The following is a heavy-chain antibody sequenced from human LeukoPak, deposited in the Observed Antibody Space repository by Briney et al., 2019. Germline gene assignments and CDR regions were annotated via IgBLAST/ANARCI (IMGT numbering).Heavy chain of an antibody. CDR3: ARYSGSYPHDAFDI. CDR1: GGSISSYY. D-gene: IGHD1-26*01. CDR2: IYYSGST. J-gene: IGHJ3*02. Sequence: SETLSLTCTVSGGSISSYYWSWIRQPPGKGLEWIVYIYYSGSTNYNPSLKSRVTISLDTSQNQFSLKLSSVTAADTAVYYCARYSGSYPHDAFDIWGQGTMVTVSS. V-gene: IGHV4-59*01.